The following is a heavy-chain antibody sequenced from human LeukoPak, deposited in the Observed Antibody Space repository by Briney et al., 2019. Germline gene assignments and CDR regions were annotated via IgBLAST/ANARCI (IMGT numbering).Heavy chain of an antibody. J-gene: IGHJ5*02. Sequence: PSQTLSLTCTVSGGSISSYYWSWIRQPAGKGLEWIGRIYTSGSTNYNPSLKSRVTMSVDTSKNQFSLKLSSVTAADTAVYYCARGAYDLRLGGSWFDPWGQGTLVTVSS. CDR2: IYTSGST. D-gene: IGHD3-3*01. V-gene: IGHV4-4*07. CDR1: GGSISSYY. CDR3: ARGAYDLRLGGSWFDP.